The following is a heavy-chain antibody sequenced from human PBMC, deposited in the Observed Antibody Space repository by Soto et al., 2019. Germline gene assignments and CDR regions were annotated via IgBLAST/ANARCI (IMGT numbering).Heavy chain of an antibody. V-gene: IGHV3-11*01. CDR2: ITSSGRTI. D-gene: IGHD3-16*01. J-gene: IGHJ6*02. Sequence: PGGSLRLSCAPSGFTFSDYYMSWIRQAPGKGLEWVSYITSSGRTIFYADSVKGRFTISRDNAKSSLYLQMNSLRAEDTAVYYCARGGGYGGQYYYGMDVWGQGTTVTVS. CDR1: GFTFSDYY. CDR3: ARGGGYGGQYYYGMDV.